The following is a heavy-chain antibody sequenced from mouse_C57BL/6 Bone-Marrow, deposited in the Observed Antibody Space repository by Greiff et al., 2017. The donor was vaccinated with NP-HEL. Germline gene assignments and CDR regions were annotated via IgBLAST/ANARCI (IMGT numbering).Heavy chain of an antibody. Sequence: VQLKQSGGDLVKPGGSLKLSCAASGFTFSSYGMSWVRQTPDKRLEWVATISSGGSYTYYPDSVKGRFTISRDNAKNTLYLQMSSLKSEDTAMYYCARGKDYYGSRYYFDYWGQGTTLTVSS. D-gene: IGHD1-1*01. CDR3: ARGKDYYGSRYYFDY. V-gene: IGHV5-6*01. CDR2: ISSGGSYT. CDR1: GFTFSSYG. J-gene: IGHJ2*01.